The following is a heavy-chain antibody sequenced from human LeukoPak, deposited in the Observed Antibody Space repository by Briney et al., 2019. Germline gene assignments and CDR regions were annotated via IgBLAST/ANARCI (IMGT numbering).Heavy chain of an antibody. Sequence: SETLSLTCTVSGYSISSGYYWGWIRQPPGMGLEWIGRIYHSGNTYYNPSLKSRVTISVDTSKNQFSLKLSSVTAADTAVYYCARVDCSSTSCLRYYYYYMDVWGKGTTVTVSS. CDR2: IYHSGNT. J-gene: IGHJ6*03. CDR1: GYSISSGYY. D-gene: IGHD2-2*01. CDR3: ARVDCSSTSCLRYYYYYMDV. V-gene: IGHV4-38-2*02.